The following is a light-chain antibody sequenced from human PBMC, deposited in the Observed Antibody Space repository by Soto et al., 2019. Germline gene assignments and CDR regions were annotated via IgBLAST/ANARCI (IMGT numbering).Light chain of an antibody. CDR2: GAS. J-gene: IGKJ4*01. CDR1: QGVSRK. Sequence: ERGMTQSPTTLSVSPGERVPLSCRASQGVSRKLAWYQHKSGQAPRLLISGASTGATGIPARFSGSGSGTEFTLTIGSLQSEDFAVYYCQQYNNWPLTFGGGTKVDIK. V-gene: IGKV3-15*01. CDR3: QQYNNWPLT.